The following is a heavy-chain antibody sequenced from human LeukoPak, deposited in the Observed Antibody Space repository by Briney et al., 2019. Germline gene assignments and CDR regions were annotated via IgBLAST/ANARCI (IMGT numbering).Heavy chain of an antibody. V-gene: IGHV1-18*01. J-gene: IGHJ4*02. D-gene: IGHD3-22*01. CDR3: ARVKHYYDSSGYYEDY. Sequence: ASVKVSCKASGYTFTSYGISWVRQAPGQGLEWMGWISAYNGNTNYAQKLQGRVTMTTDTSTSTAYMELRSLRSDDTAVYYCARVKHYYDSSGYYEDYWGQGTLVTVSS. CDR1: GYTFTSYG. CDR2: ISAYNGNT.